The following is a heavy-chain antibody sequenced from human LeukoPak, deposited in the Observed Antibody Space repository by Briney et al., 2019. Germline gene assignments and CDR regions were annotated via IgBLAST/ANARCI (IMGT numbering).Heavy chain of an antibody. CDR2: INQDGTET. CDR3: SHAYF. D-gene: IGHD2-21*01. Sequence: PGGSLRLSCVASGFVFNTYWIYWVRQAPGKGLEWVATINQDGTETRYVDSVKGRFTISRDNAKSSVFLQMNSLRVEDTAVFYCSHAYFGAQGTMVTVSS. J-gene: IGHJ3*01. V-gene: IGHV3-7*01. CDR1: GFVFNTYW.